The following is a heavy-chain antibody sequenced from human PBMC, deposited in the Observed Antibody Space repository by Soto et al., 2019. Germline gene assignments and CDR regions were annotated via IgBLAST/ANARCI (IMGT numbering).Heavy chain of an antibody. V-gene: IGHV4-34*01. CDR2: INHSGST. Sequence: SETLSLTCAVYGGSFSCYYLSWIRQPPGKGLERIGEINHSGSTNYNPSLKSRVTISVDTSKNQFSLKLSSVTAADTAVYYCARGLGGCSGGSCYPNRWFDPWGQGTLVTVSS. D-gene: IGHD2-15*01. J-gene: IGHJ5*02. CDR1: GGSFSCYY. CDR3: ARGLGGCSGGSCYPNRWFDP.